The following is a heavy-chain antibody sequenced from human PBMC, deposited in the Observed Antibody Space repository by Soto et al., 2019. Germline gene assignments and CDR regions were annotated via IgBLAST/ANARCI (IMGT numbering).Heavy chain of an antibody. D-gene: IGHD3-3*01. CDR1: GGSISSYY. CDR2: IYYSGST. CDR3: ARVGGPYTIFGVVRDMDV. V-gene: IGHV4-59*01. Sequence: SETLSLTCTVSGGSISSYYWSWIRQPPGKGLEWIGYIYYSGSTNYNPSLKSRVTISVDTSKNQFSLKLSSVTAADTAVYYCARVGGPYTIFGVVRDMDVWGKGTTVTVSS. J-gene: IGHJ6*03.